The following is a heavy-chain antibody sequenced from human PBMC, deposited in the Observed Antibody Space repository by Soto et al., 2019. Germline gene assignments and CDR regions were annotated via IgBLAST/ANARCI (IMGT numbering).Heavy chain of an antibody. Sequence: SETLSLTCSVSGGSISSYYWSWIRQPPGKGLEWIGYIYYSGRTNYNPCLRSRVTLSVDTSKYQLSLKLSAVTAADTAVYYCARVARSSSSDWFDSWGQGTLVTVSS. V-gene: IGHV4-59*01. J-gene: IGHJ5*01. CDR2: IYYSGRT. D-gene: IGHD6-6*01. CDR3: ARVARSSSSDWFDS. CDR1: GGSISSYY.